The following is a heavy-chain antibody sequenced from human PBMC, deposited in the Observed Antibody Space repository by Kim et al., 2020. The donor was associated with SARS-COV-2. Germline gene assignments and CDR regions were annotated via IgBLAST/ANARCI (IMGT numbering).Heavy chain of an antibody. V-gene: IGHV3-48*03. J-gene: IGHJ4*02. CDR1: GLTFSSFE. CDR3: ARGWNSGCHFDF. D-gene: IGHD6-19*01. Sequence: GGSLRLSCAASGLTFSSFEMNWVRQAPGKGLEWVSYISRSGDKIHFADSVRGRFTISRDNAKNSLYLQMNSLRAEDTAVYYCARGWNSGCHFDFWGQGTLVTVSS. CDR2: ISRSGDKI.